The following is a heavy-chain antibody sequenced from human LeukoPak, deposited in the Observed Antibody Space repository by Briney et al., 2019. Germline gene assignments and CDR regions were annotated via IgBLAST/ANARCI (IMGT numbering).Heavy chain of an antibody. V-gene: IGHV1-18*01. D-gene: IGHD4-23*01. CDR3: ARDPRTVVTSEAIDY. CDR1: GYTFTSYG. CDR2: ISAYNGNT. Sequence: ASVKVSCKASGYTFTSYGISWVRQAPGQGLEWMGWISAYNGNTKYAQKLQGRVTMTTDTSTSTAYMELRSLRSDDTAVYFCARDPRTVVTSEAIDYWGQGTLVTVSS. J-gene: IGHJ4*02.